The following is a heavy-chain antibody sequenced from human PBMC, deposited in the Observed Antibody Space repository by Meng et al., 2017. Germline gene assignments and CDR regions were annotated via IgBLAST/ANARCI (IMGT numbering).Heavy chain of an antibody. V-gene: IGHV1-18*01. CDR2: ISAYNGNT. D-gene: IGHD2-15*01. Sequence: QVQLVQSGAEVKKPGASVKVSCKASGYTFNSYGISWVRQAPGQGLEWMGWISAYNGNTNYAQKLQGRVTMTTDTSTSTAYMELRSLRSDDTAVYYCARVRVYCSGGSCYREMYFQHWGQGTLVTVSS. CDR1: GYTFNSYG. J-gene: IGHJ1*01. CDR3: ARVRVYCSGGSCYREMYFQH.